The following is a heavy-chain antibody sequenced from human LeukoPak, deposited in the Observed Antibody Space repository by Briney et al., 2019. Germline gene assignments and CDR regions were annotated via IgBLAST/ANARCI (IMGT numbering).Heavy chain of an antibody. D-gene: IGHD3-10*01. CDR3: ARVGASPWFGELFDWYFDL. V-gene: IGHV7-4-1*02. Sequence: PRASVKVSCKASGYTFSKYAMNWVRQAPGQGLEWMGWINTKTGNPTYAQAFTGRFVFSLETFVSTAYLEISSLQTEDTAVYYCARVGASPWFGELFDWYFDLWGRGTLVTVSS. CDR2: INTKTGNP. J-gene: IGHJ2*01. CDR1: GYTFSKYA.